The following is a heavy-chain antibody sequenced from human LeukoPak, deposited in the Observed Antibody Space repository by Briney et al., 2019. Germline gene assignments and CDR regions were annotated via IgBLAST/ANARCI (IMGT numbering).Heavy chain of an antibody. D-gene: IGHD2/OR15-2a*01. CDR1: GFTFSNAC. CDR2: IKSKTDGGTT. J-gene: IGHJ3*02. Sequence: GGSLRLSCAASGFTFSNACMSWVRQAPGKGLEWVGRIKSKTDGGTTDYAAPVKGRFTISRDDSKNTLYLQMNSLKTEDTAVYYCTTDLGTTWGAFDIWGQGTMVTVSS. CDR3: TTDLGTTWGAFDI. V-gene: IGHV3-15*01.